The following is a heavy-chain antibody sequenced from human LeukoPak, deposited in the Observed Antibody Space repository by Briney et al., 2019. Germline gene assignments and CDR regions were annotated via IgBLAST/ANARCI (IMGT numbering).Heavy chain of an antibody. Sequence: GGSLRLSCAAFGFTFSSFGMNWVRQAPGKGLEWVSSISVGSTYIYYADSVRGRFTISRDSAKSSLYLQMNSLRAEDTAVYYCAVDLAARFDYWGQGTLVTVSS. J-gene: IGHJ4*02. CDR2: ISVGSTYI. CDR1: GFTFSSFG. D-gene: IGHD6-6*01. V-gene: IGHV3-21*01. CDR3: AVDLAARFDY.